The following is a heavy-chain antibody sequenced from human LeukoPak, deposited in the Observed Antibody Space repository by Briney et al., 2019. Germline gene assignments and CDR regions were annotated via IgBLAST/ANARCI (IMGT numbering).Heavy chain of an antibody. Sequence: GESLKISCKGSGYSFTSYWISWVRQMPGKGLEWMGRIDPSDSYTNYSPSFQGHVTISADKSISTAYLQWSSLKASDTAMYYCASIDIVVVVAAREETIDIWGQGTMVTVSS. CDR2: IDPSDSYT. V-gene: IGHV5-10-1*01. CDR3: ASIDIVVVVAAREETIDI. CDR1: GYSFTSYW. J-gene: IGHJ3*02. D-gene: IGHD2-15*01.